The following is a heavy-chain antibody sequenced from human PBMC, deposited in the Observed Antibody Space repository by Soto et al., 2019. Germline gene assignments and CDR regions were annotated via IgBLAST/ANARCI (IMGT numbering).Heavy chain of an antibody. J-gene: IGHJ5*02. D-gene: IGHD6-13*01. Sequence: QVQLVPSGAAVKKPGASVKVSCKASGYSFSSYDINWGRQATGQGLEWLGWMNPNSGNTGYAQKFQGRVTMTRYTSINTAYMELSRLRSEDTAVYYCARVGIGSTWYEWVDPGGQGTPVSVSS. CDR3: ARVGIGSTWYEWVDP. CDR1: GYSFSSYD. V-gene: IGHV1-8*01. CDR2: MNPNSGNT.